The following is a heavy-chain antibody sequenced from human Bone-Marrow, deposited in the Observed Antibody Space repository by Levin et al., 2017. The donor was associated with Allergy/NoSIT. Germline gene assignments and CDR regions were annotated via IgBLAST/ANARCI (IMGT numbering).Heavy chain of an antibody. CDR2: ISGGGGST. CDR3: ARPIAASRYYFDC. Sequence: GASVKVSCAASGFTFSSYVMIWVRQAPGKGLEWVSAISGGGGSTYYADSVKGRFTISRDNSQNTLYLQINSLRAEDTAVYYCARPIAASRYYFDCWGQGTLVTVSS. J-gene: IGHJ4*02. V-gene: IGHV3-23*01. CDR1: GFTFSSYV.